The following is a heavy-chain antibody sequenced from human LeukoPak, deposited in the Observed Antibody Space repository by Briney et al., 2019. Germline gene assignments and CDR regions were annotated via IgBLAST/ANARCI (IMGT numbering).Heavy chain of an antibody. Sequence: TGGSLRLSCAASGFTFSSYAMSWVRQAPGKGLERVSAISGSGGSTYYADSVKGRFTISRDNSKNTLYLQMNSLRAEDTAVYYCAKSFGNYYYYGMDVWGQGTTVTVSS. CDR3: AKSFGNYYYYGMDV. V-gene: IGHV3-23*01. J-gene: IGHJ6*02. D-gene: IGHD3-10*01. CDR2: ISGSGGST. CDR1: GFTFSSYA.